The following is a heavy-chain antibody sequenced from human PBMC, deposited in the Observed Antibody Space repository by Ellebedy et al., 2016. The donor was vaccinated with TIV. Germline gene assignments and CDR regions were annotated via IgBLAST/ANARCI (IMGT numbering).Heavy chain of an antibody. CDR1: GFTFYQYD. Sequence: GESLKISCAASGFTFYQYDMHWVRQVTGKGLEWVSVIGTAGDTYYSGSGKGRFTISRENAKNSLYLQMNSLTAGDTAVYYCARGPRAGAPFYYYGMDVWGQGTTVTVSS. CDR3: ARGPRAGAPFYYYGMDV. V-gene: IGHV3-13*01. J-gene: IGHJ6*02. D-gene: IGHD6-19*01. CDR2: IGTAGDT.